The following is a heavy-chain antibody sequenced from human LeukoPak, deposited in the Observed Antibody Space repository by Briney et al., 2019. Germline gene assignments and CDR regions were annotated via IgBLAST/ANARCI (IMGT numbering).Heavy chain of an antibody. J-gene: IGHJ6*02. D-gene: IGHD5/OR15-5a*01. V-gene: IGHV3-53*01. CDR3: ARSVGKVGHYYYYGMDV. CDR2: IYSGDST. CDR1: GFTVSSNY. Sequence: GGSLRLSCAASGFTVSSNYMTWVRQAPGKGLEWVSVIYSGDSTYYADSVKGRFTISRDNSKNTLYLQMNSLRAEDTAVYYCARSVGKVGHYYYYGMDVWGQGTTVTVSS.